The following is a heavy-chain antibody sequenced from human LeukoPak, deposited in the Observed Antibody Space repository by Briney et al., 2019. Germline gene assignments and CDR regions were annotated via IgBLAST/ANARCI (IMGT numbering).Heavy chain of an antibody. D-gene: IGHD6-13*01. CDR1: GFTFSSYS. CDR2: ISSSSSTI. J-gene: IGHJ4*02. V-gene: IGHV3-48*01. CDR3: AKDRGIAGNYFDY. Sequence: QPGGSLRLSCAASGFTFSSYSMNWVRQAPGKGLEWVSYISSSSSTIYYADSVKGRFTISRDNSKNTLYLQMNSLRAEDTAVYYCAKDRGIAGNYFDYWGQGTLVTVSS.